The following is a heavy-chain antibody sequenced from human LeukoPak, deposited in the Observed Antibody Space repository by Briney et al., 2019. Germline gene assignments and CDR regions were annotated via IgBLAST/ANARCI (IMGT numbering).Heavy chain of an antibody. CDR2: VSYSGTI. CDR1: GDSISNHY. J-gene: IGHJ4*01. V-gene: IGHV4-59*11. CDR3: AGGYYIGS. Sequence: SETLSLTCTVSGDSISNHYWTWIRQPPGRGLEWIACVSYSGTINFNPSLKSRVTMPVDRSKNQFYLKLSSVTAADTAVYFCAGGYYIGSWGQGTLATVSS. D-gene: IGHD3-10*01.